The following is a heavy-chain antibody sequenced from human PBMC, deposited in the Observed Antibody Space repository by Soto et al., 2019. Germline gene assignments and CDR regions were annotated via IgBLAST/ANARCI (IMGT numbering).Heavy chain of an antibody. J-gene: IGHJ6*04. CDR1: GFIFSNFG. CDR2: VWYDGSNG. V-gene: IGHV3-33*01. D-gene: IGHD6-6*01. CDR3: ARDPRTARASAMDV. Sequence: GGSLRLSCAASGFIFSNFGRHWVRQAPGKGLEWVAGVWYDGSNGVSADSVKGRFTISRDNSNNTLYLQMTSLRAEDTAVNYSARDPRTARASAMDVWGKGTTVTVSS.